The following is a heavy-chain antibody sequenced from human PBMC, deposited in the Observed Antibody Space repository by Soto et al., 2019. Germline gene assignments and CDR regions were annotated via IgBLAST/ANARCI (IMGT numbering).Heavy chain of an antibody. J-gene: IGHJ3*02. CDR3: ARDRGRSSGWPMDDAFDI. CDR1: GGTFSSYA. V-gene: IGHV1-69*13. Sequence: SVKVPCKASGGTFSSYAISWVRQAPGQGLEWMGGIIPIFGTANYAQKFQGRVTITADESTSTAYMELSSLRSEDTAVYYCARDRGRSSGWPMDDAFDIWGQGTMVTVSS. CDR2: IIPIFGTA. D-gene: IGHD6-19*01.